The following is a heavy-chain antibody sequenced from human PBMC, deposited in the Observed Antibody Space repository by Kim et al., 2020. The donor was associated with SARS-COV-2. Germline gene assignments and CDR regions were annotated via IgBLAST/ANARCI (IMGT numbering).Heavy chain of an antibody. V-gene: IGHV4-34*01. Sequence: SETLSLTCAVYGGSFSGYYWSWIRQPPGKGLEWIGEINHSGSTNYNPSLKSRVTISVDTSKNQFSLKLSSVTAADTAVYYCARAIRTYSSGWSIDYWGQGTLVTVSS. CDR3: ARAIRTYSSGWSIDY. CDR1: GGSFSGYY. D-gene: IGHD6-19*01. CDR2: INHSGST. J-gene: IGHJ4*02.